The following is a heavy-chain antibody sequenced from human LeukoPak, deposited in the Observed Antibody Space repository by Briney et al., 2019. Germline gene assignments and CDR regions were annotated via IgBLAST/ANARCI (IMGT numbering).Heavy chain of an antibody. CDR3: ARDSTWLLDY. CDR1: GFIFSSHW. D-gene: IGHD6-19*01. V-gene: IGHV3-7*03. Sequence: PGGSLRLSCTASGFIFSSHWMTWVRQSPGKGLEWVANIKEDGSVKYYVDSVKGRFTISRDNTKKALYLQMNSLRADDTAVYFCARDSTWLLDYWGQGTLITVSS. CDR2: IKEDGSVK. J-gene: IGHJ4*02.